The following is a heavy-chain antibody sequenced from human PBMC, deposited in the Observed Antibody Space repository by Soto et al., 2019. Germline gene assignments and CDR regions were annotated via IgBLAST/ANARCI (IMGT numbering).Heavy chain of an antibody. Sequence: SETLSLTCTVSGGSVSSSNYYWSWIRQPPGKGLEWLGYIYYSGSASYNPSLKSRITVSVDTSKNQFSLKLSSVTAADPAVYYCERQRTGDPTFLDYWGQGTLVTVSS. D-gene: IGHD1-1*01. J-gene: IGHJ4*02. V-gene: IGHV4-61*01. CDR1: GGSVSSSNYY. CDR3: ERQRTGDPTFLDY. CDR2: IYYSGSA.